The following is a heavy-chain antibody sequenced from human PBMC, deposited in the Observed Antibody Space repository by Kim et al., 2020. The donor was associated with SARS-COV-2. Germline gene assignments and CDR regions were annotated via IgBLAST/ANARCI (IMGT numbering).Heavy chain of an antibody. D-gene: IGHD3-3*01. CDR3: AKDLTIFGVVVVGCNY. J-gene: IGHJ4*02. Sequence: SVKGRFTISRDNSKNTLYLQMNSLRAEDTAVYYCAKDLTIFGVVVVGCNYWGQGTLVTVSS. V-gene: IGHV3-23*01.